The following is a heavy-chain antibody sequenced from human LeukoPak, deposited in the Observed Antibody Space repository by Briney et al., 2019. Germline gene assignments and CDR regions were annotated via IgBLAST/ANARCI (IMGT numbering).Heavy chain of an antibody. CDR3: ARVSRPGGYVEYFQH. Sequence: GRSLRLSCAASGFTFSSYAMHWVRQAPGKGLEWVAVISYDGSNKYYADSVKGRFTISRDNSKNTLYLQMNSLRAEDTAVYYCARVSRPGGYVEYFQHWGQGTLVTVSS. D-gene: IGHD5-12*01. CDR2: ISYDGSNK. J-gene: IGHJ1*01. CDR1: GFTFSSYA. V-gene: IGHV3-30-3*01.